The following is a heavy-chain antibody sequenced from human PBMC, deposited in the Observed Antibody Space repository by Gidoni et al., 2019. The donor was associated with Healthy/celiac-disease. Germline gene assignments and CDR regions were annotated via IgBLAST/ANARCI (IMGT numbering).Heavy chain of an antibody. V-gene: IGHV4-34*01. J-gene: IGHJ5*02. CDR2: INHSGST. CDR3: ARGASAFWSGYRHNWFDP. CDR1: GGSFGGYY. Sequence: QVQLQQWGAGLLKPSETLSLTCAVYGGSFGGYYWSWIRQPPGKGLEWIGEINHSGSTNYNPSLKSRVTISVDTSKNQFSLKLSSVTAADTAVYYCARGASAFWSGYRHNWFDPWGQGTLVTVSS. D-gene: IGHD3-3*01.